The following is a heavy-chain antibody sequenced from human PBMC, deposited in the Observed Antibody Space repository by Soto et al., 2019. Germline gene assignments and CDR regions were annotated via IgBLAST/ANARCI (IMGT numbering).Heavy chain of an antibody. CDR1: GGTFSSYA. CDR3: VSWYYPPEYYYYGMDV. V-gene: IGHV1-69*01. J-gene: IGHJ6*02. CDR2: IIPIFGTA. Sequence: QVQLVQSGAEVKKPGSSVKVSCKASGGTFSSYAISWVRQAPGQGLEWMGGIIPIFGTANYAQKFQGRVTITADESTSTAYMELSSLRSEDTAVYYCVSWYYPPEYYYYGMDVWGQGTTVTVSS. D-gene: IGHD6-13*01.